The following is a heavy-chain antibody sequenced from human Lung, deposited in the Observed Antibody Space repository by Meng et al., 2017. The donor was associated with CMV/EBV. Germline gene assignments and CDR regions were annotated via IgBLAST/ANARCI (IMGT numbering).Heavy chain of an antibody. D-gene: IGHD2-15*01. Sequence: QVRLGESGGGWAQSGRSLRLSCAASGFTFSSYAMHWVRQAPGKGLEWVAVISYDGSNKYCADSVKGRFTISRDNSKNTLYLQMNSLRAEDTAVYYCAHGGGDCWGQGTLVTVSS. V-gene: IGHV3-30-3*01. CDR3: AHGGGDC. CDR2: ISYDGSNK. CDR1: GFTFSSYA. J-gene: IGHJ4*02.